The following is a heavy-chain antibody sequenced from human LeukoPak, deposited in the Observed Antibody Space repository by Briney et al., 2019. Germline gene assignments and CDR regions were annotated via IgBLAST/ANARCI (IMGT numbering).Heavy chain of an antibody. J-gene: IGHJ4*02. D-gene: IGHD4-17*01. V-gene: IGHV4-31*03. CDR1: GGSISSGGYY. CDR2: IYYSGST. CDR3: ATLDYGDYVTFNY. Sequence: SETLSLTCTVSGGSISSGGYYWSWIRQHPGKGLEWIGYIYYSGSTYYNPSLKSRVTISVDTSKSQFSLKLSSVTAADTAVYYCATLDYGDYVTFNYWGQGTLVTVSS.